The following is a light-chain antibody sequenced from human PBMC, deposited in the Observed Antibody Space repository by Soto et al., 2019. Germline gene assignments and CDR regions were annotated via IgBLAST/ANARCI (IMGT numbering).Light chain of an antibody. CDR2: AAS. CDR3: QKYSSVPV. CDR1: QGFRNF. V-gene: IGKV1-27*01. J-gene: IGKJ3*01. Sequence: DIQMTQSQPSLSASVGERVTITCRASQGFRNFVAWYQQKPGKAPKLLIYAASTLQSGVPSRFSGSGSGTDFTLTINSLQPEDVATYSCQKYSSVPVFGPGTKVEIK.